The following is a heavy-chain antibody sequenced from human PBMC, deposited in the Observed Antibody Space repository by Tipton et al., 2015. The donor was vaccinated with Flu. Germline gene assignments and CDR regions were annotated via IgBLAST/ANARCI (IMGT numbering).Heavy chain of an antibody. CDR3: AGVFSGSIS. CDR1: GFTFESYW. D-gene: IGHD6-19*01. V-gene: IGHV3-7*03. Sequence: SLRLSCEASGFTFESYWMSWVRQTPGKGLEWVANVKQDGGEKHYVDSVTGRFTISRDNSKNTLYLQMSSLRTEDTGIYYCAGVFSGSISWGQGTLVTVSS. J-gene: IGHJ5*02. CDR2: VKQDGGEK.